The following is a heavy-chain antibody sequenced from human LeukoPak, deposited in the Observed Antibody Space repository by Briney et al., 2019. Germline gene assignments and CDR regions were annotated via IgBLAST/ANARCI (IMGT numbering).Heavy chain of an antibody. CDR1: GGSMSSYY. D-gene: IGHD3-10*01. V-gene: IGHV4-59*08. J-gene: IGHJ4*02. CDR2: IYHSGST. CDR3: ARSYGSGSTTPWDY. Sequence: KSSETLSLTCTVSGGSMSSYYWNWIRQPPGKGLEWIGSIYHSGSTYYNPSLKSRVTISVDTSKNQFSLKLSSVTAADTAVYYCARSYGSGSTTPWDYWGQGTLVTVSS.